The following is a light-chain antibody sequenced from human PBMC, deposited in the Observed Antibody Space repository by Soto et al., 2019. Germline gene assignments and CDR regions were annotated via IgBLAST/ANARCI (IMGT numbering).Light chain of an antibody. CDR3: QQYDNFPRAIN. CDR1: QDISNY. J-gene: IGKJ5*01. V-gene: IGKV1-33*01. Sequence: DIQMTQSPSSLSASVGERVTIACQASQDISNYLHWYQQKPGKAPKLLIYDASNLETGVPSRSSGSESGTDFTFTISSLQPEDIATYYCQQYDNFPRAINFGQGTRLEIK. CDR2: DAS.